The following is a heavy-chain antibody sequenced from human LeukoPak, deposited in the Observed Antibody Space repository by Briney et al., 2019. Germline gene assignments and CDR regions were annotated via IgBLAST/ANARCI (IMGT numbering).Heavy chain of an antibody. CDR3: ARHSYNYYGLDV. CDR1: GGSISSYY. J-gene: IGHJ6*02. V-gene: IGHV4-59*08. CDR2: VSYSGST. Sequence: PSETLSLTCTVSGGSISSYYWSWVRQPPGKGLEWIGYVSYSGSTDYNPSLKSRVTMSVDTSNNHLSLRLTSVTAADTALYYCARHSYNYYGLDVWGQGTTITVSS.